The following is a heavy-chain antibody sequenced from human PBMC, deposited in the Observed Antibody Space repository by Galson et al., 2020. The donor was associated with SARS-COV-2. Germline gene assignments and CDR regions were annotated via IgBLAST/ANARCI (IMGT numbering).Heavy chain of an antibody. CDR2: IYFSGST. CDR1: GGSISNYY. D-gene: IGHD4-17*01. CDR3: AGDDLGVTTINGFVY. Sequence: SETLSLTCTVSGGSISNYYWSWIRQPPGKGLAWIGYIYFSGSTNYNPSLKGRVTLSVDTSKHQFSLKLNSVTAADTAIYYCAGDDLGVTTINGFVYWGQGTLVTVSS. V-gene: IGHV4-59*01. J-gene: IGHJ4*02.